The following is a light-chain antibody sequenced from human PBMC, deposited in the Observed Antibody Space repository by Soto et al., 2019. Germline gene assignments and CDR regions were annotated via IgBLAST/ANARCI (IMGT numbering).Light chain of an antibody. Sequence: DIVMTQSPSTLSVSPGERATLSCRASQSINTNLAWFQQKPGRAPRLLIFGASTRATDIPARFSGSGSGTEFTLTISTLQSEDFAVYYCQHYNDRPPWTFGQGTKVDIK. CDR1: QSINTN. V-gene: IGKV3-15*01. CDR3: QHYNDRPPWT. CDR2: GAS. J-gene: IGKJ1*01.